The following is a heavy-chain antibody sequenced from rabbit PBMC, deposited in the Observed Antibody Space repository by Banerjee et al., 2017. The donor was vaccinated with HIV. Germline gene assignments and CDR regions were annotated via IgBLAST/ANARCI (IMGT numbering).Heavy chain of an antibody. D-gene: IGHD1-1*01. V-gene: IGHV1S45*01. Sequence: QEQLKETGGGLVQPGGSLTLSCKASGFDFSYYYMSWVRQAPGKGLEWIGCINTGDGSTFYASWAKGRFTISKTSSTTVTLQMTSLTAADTATYFCTRDDTGSDGYYFDLWGQGTLVTVS. CDR2: INTGDGST. CDR1: GFDFSYYYM. J-gene: IGHJ4*01. CDR3: TRDDTGSDGYYFDL.